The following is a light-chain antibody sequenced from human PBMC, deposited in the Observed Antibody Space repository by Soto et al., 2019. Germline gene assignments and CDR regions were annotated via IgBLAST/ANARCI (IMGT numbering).Light chain of an antibody. Sequence: EVVMTQSPATLSVSPGERATLSCRASQSVGSLLAWYQQRPGQAPRLLIYGASTRATGIPVRFTGSGSGTEFTLTISSLQSEDFAVYYCQQYNNWPITFGPGTRLEIK. J-gene: IGKJ5*01. CDR2: GAS. CDR3: QQYNNWPIT. V-gene: IGKV3-15*01. CDR1: QSVGSL.